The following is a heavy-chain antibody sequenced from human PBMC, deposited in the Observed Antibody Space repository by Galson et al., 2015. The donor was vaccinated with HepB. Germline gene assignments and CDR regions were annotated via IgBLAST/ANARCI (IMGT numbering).Heavy chain of an antibody. Sequence: SLRLSCAASGFTLNSYGIHWVRQAPGKGLEWVAIIWHDGSKKYYADSVKGRFTISRDNSKNTLYLQMNSLRVEDTAVYFCARDEGLRYTKTYYAMDVWGQGTTVTVSS. CDR2: IWHDGSKK. J-gene: IGHJ6*02. V-gene: IGHV3-33*01. D-gene: IGHD1-14*01. CDR3: ARDEGLRYTKTYYAMDV. CDR1: GFTLNSYG.